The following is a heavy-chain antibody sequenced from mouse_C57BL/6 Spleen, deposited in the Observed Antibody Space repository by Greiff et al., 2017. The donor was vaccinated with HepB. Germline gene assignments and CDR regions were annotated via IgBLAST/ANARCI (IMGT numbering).Heavy chain of an antibody. V-gene: IGHV1-63*01. D-gene: IGHD2-4*01. J-gene: IGHJ4*01. CDR3: ARGYDYDYAMDY. CDR2: IYPGGGYT. Sequence: QVQLKQSGAELVRPGTSVKMSCKASGYTFTNYWIGWAKQRPGHGLEWIGDIYPGGGYTNYNEKFKGKATLTADKSSSTAYMQFSSLTSEDSAIYYCARGYDYDYAMDYWGQGTSVTVSS. CDR1: GYTFTNYW.